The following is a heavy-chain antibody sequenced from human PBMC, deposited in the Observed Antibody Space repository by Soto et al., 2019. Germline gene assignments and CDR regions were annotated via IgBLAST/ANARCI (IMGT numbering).Heavy chain of an antibody. J-gene: IGHJ6*02. Sequence: GGSLRLSCAASGFTFSSYGMHWVRQAPGKGLEWVAVIWYDGSNKYYADSVKGRFTISRDNSKNTLYLQMNSLRAEDTAVYYCARNAQGDFWSGYLSTYYYGMDVWGQGTTVTVSS. D-gene: IGHD3-3*01. CDR1: GFTFSSYG. V-gene: IGHV3-33*01. CDR3: ARNAQGDFWSGYLSTYYYGMDV. CDR2: IWYDGSNK.